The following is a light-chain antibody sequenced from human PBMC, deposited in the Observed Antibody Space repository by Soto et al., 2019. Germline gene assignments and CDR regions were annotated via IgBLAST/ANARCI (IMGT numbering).Light chain of an antibody. CDR3: SSYTSSTTEV. V-gene: IGLV2-14*03. Sequence: QSVLTQPASGSGSHGQSIALSCTGTSSDVGGYNYVSWYQQHPGKAPKLMIYDVSSRPSGVSNRFSGSKSGNTASLTISGLQAGDEADYYCSSYTSSTTEVFGTGTKVTVL. CDR1: SSDVGGYNY. J-gene: IGLJ1*01. CDR2: DVS.